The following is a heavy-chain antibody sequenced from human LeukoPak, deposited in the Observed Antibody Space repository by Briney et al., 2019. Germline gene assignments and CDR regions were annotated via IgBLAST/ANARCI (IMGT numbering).Heavy chain of an antibody. V-gene: IGHV1-69*04. CDR1: GGTFSSYA. J-gene: IGHJ6*02. D-gene: IGHD5-18*01. CDR3: ARGHRGYSYGPFQNGMDV. Sequence: ASVKVSCKASGGTFSSYAISWVRQAPGQGLEWMGRIIPILGIANYAQKFQGRVTITADKSTSTAYMELSSLRSEDTAVYYCARGHRGYSYGPFQNGMDVWGQGTTVTVSS. CDR2: IIPILGIA.